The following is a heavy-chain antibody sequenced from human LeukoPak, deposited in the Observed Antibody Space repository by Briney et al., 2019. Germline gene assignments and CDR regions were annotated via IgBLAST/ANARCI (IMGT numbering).Heavy chain of an antibody. CDR1: GFTVSSNY. J-gene: IGHJ4*02. D-gene: IGHD6-19*01. V-gene: IGHV3-53*01. CDR3: ARAVAGPLDY. CDR2: IYSGGST. Sequence: GGSLRLSCAASGFTVSSNYMSWVRQAPGKGLEWVSVIYSGGSTYYADSVKGRFTISRDNSKNTLYLQMNSLRAEDAAVYYCARAVAGPLDYWGQGTLVTVSS.